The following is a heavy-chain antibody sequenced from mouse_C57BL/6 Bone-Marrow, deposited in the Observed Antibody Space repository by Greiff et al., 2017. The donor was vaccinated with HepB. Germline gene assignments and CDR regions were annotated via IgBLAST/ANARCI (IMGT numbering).Heavy chain of an antibody. CDR3: ARWDYYYYAMDY. V-gene: IGHV5-2*01. CDR1: EYEFPSHD. J-gene: IGHJ4*01. CDR2: INSDGGST. Sequence: EVHLVESGGGLVQPGESLKLSCESNEYEFPSHDMSWVRKTPEKRLELVAAINSDGGSTYYPDTMERRFIISRDNTKKTLYLQMSSLRSEDTALYFCARWDYYYYAMDYWGQGTSVTVSS. D-gene: IGHD1-1*01.